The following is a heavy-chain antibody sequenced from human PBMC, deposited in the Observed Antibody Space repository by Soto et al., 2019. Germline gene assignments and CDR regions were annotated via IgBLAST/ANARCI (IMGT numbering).Heavy chain of an antibody. J-gene: IGHJ5*02. CDR3: AGGWRVTFWSGQNFDP. V-gene: IGHV4-34*01. D-gene: IGHD3-3*01. CDR2: INHSGST. CDR1: GGSFSDYY. Sequence: QVQLQQWGAGLLKPSETLSLTCAVYGGSFSDYYWTWIRQPPGKGLEWIGEINHSGSTNYKSSLKRRVSISVDTSGSQFSLKLRSATAADTAVYFCAGGWRVTFWSGQNFDPWGQGTLVTVSS.